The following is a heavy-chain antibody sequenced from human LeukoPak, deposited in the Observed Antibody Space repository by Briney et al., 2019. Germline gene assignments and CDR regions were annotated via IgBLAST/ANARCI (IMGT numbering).Heavy chain of an antibody. CDR2: IKSKTDGGTT. CDR1: GFTFSNAW. Sequence: GGSPRLSCAASGFTFSNAWMSWVRQAPGKGLEWVGRIKSKTDGGTTDYAAPVKGRFTISRDDSKNTLYLQMNSLKTEDTAVYYCTTEDYYGSGSFDYWGQGTLVTVSS. D-gene: IGHD3-10*01. CDR3: TTEDYYGSGSFDY. V-gene: IGHV3-15*01. J-gene: IGHJ4*02.